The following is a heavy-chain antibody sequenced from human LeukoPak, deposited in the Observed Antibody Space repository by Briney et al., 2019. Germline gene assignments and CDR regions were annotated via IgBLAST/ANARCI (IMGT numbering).Heavy chain of an antibody. CDR3: ARDRVVMIPYYYYGMDV. CDR1: DGSINSNYW. J-gene: IGHJ6*02. CDR2: IYHTGSV. V-gene: IGHV4-4*02. Sequence: PSGTLSLTCAVSDGSINSNYWWTWVRQSPGKGLEWIGEIYHTGSVNYNLSLESRVTISRDRSKNQFSLKLSSVTAADTAVYYCARDRVVMIPYYYYGMDVWGQGTTVTVSS. D-gene: IGHD3-3*01.